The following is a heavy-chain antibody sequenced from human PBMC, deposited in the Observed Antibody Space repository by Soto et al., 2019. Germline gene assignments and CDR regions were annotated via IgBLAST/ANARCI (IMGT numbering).Heavy chain of an antibody. CDR1: GFTVSSNY. D-gene: IGHD3-10*01. CDR2: IYSGGST. CDR3: ARARPYYYGSGNPPNAFHI. Sequence: GSLRLSCAASGFTVSSNYMSWVRQAPGKGLEWVSVIYSGGSTYYADSVKGRFTISRDNSKNTLYLQMNSLRAEDTAVYYCARARPYYYGSGNPPNAFHIWGPGTMVTLS. V-gene: IGHV3-66*01. J-gene: IGHJ3*02.